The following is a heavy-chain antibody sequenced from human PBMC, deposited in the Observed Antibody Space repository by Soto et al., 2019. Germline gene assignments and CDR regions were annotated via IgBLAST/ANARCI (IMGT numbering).Heavy chain of an antibody. J-gene: IGHJ4*02. CDR1: GYTFTGYY. CDR2: INPNSGGT. CDR3: AREIYYDSSGYCDY. V-gene: IGHV1-2*02. Sequence: ASVKVSCKASGYTFTGYYMHWVRQAPGQGLEWMGWINPNSGGTNYAQKFQGRVTMTRDTSISTAYMELSRLRSDDTAVYYCAREIYYDSSGYCDYWGQGTLVTVSS. D-gene: IGHD3-22*01.